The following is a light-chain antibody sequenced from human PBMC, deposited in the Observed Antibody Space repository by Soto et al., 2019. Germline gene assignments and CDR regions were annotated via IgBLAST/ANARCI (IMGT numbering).Light chain of an antibody. CDR3: SSYTSSSTLDVV. CDR1: GSDVGGYNY. Sequence: QSALTQPASVSGSPGQSIPISCTGTGSDVGGYNYVSWYQQHPGKAPKLMIYDVSNRPSGVSNRFSGSKSGNTASLTISGLQAEDEADYYCSSYTSSSTLDVVFGGGTKLTVL. V-gene: IGLV2-14*01. J-gene: IGLJ2*01. CDR2: DVS.